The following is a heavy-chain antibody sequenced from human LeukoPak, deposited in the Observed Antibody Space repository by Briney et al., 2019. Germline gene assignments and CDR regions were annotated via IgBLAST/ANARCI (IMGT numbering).Heavy chain of an antibody. CDR3: ARGIVVVPAAIKPEWFDP. CDR1: GGSFSGYY. D-gene: IGHD2-2*01. CDR2: INHSGST. J-gene: IGHJ5*02. V-gene: IGHV4-34*01. Sequence: PSETLSLTCAVYGGSFSGYYWSWIRQPPGKGLEWIGEINHSGSTNYNPSLKSRVTISVDTSKNQFSLKLSSVTAADTAVYYCARGIVVVPAAIKPEWFDPWGQGTLVTVSS.